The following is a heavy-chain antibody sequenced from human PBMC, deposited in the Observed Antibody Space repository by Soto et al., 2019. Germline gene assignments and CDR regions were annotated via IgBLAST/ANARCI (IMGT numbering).Heavy chain of an antibody. Sequence: GGSLRLSCAASGFTFSGSAMHWVRQASGKGLEGVGRIRSKANSYATAYAASVKGRFTITRDDSKNTAYQQMNSLKTEETAVYYCTRPFMVRGPAGELYDYYGMDVWGQGTTVTVSS. V-gene: IGHV3-73*01. CDR3: TRPFMVRGPAGELYDYYGMDV. D-gene: IGHD3-10*01. CDR2: IRSKANSYAT. J-gene: IGHJ6*02. CDR1: GFTFSGSA.